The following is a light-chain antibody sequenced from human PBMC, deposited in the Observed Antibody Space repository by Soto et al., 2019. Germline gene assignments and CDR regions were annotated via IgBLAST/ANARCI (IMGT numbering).Light chain of an antibody. V-gene: IGLV1-40*01. CDR2: GNI. CDR3: QSYDSSLSSYV. J-gene: IGLJ1*01. Sequence: QSLLTQPPSVSGAPGQRVTISCSGSSSNIGAGYDVHWYQQRPGTAPKLLIFGNINRPSGVPDRFSGSKSGTSASLAITGLQAEDEGDYYCQSYDSSLSSYVFGTGTKLTVL. CDR1: SSNIGAGYD.